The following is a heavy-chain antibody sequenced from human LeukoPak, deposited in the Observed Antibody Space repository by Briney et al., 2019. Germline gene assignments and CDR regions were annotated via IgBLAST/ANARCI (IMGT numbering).Heavy chain of an antibody. D-gene: IGHD6-19*01. J-gene: IGHJ4*02. CDR1: GFTFSSYE. CDR2: IKQDGSEK. Sequence: GGSLRLSCAASGFTFSSYEMNWVRQAPGKGLEWVANIKQDGSEKYYADSVKGRFTISRDNSKNTLYLQMNSLRAEDTAVYYCARDSPGESSSGWYAGLFDHWGQGTLVVVSS. CDR3: ARDSPGESSSGWYAGLFDH. V-gene: IGHV3-7*01.